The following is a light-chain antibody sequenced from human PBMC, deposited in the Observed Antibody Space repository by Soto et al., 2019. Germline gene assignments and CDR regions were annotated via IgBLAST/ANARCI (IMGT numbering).Light chain of an antibody. CDR1: SSDIGAYNS. CDR2: EVS. J-gene: IGLJ3*02. Sequence: QSVLTQPASVSGSPGQSITISCTGTSSDIGAYNSVSWYQHLPGKAPKLIIYEVSHRPSGVSNRFSGSKSGNTASLTISALQAEDEADYFCSSYTTSSTLDVLFGGGTKLTVL. CDR3: SSYTTSSTLDVL. V-gene: IGLV2-14*01.